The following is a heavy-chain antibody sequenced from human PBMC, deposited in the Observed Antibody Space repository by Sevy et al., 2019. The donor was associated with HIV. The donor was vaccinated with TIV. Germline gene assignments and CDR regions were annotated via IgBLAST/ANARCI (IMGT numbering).Heavy chain of an antibody. CDR2: INPNSGGT. D-gene: IGHD2-2*03. V-gene: IGHV1-2*02. Sequence: ASVKVSCKASGYTFTGYYMHWVRQAPGQGLEWMGWINPNSGGTNYAQKFQGRVTMTRDTSISTAYMELGRLGSDDTAVYYCASSSGYCSSTSCPRHWGAFDIWGQGTMVTVSS. J-gene: IGHJ3*02. CDR1: GYTFTGYY. CDR3: ASSSGYCSSTSCPRHWGAFDI.